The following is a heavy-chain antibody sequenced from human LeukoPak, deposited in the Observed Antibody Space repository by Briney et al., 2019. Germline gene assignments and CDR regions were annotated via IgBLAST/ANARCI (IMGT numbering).Heavy chain of an antibody. V-gene: IGHV3-23*01. Sequence: GGSLRLSCAASGFTFSTYAMSWVRQAPGKGLEWVSAVRSNGDDTFYADSVKGRFTISRDPSKNTLYLQMNSLRAEDTAVYYCAKDRGSGDHIYFASWGQGTLVTVSS. CDR2: VRSNGDDT. CDR3: AKDRGSGDHIYFAS. CDR1: GFTFSTYA. D-gene: IGHD4-17*01. J-gene: IGHJ4*02.